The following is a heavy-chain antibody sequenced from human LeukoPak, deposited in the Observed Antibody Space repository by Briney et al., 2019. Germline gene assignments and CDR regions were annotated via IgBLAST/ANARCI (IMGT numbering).Heavy chain of an antibody. V-gene: IGHV3-30*02. D-gene: IGHD5-12*01. J-gene: IGHJ4*02. CDR2: IRYDGSNK. CDR1: GFTFSSYA. Sequence: GGSLRLSCAASGFTFSSYAMSWVRQAPGKGLEWVAFIRYDGSNKYYADSVKGRFTISRDNSKNTLYLQMNSLRAEDTAVYYCASLSGYDYHVPLDYWGQGTLVTVSS. CDR3: ASLSGYDYHVPLDY.